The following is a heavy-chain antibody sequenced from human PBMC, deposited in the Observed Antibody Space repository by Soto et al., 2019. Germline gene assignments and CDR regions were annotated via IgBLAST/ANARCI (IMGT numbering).Heavy chain of an antibody. CDR3: ARVSATGTRWFGP. CDR2: PSYRGTT. D-gene: IGHD6-13*01. J-gene: IGHJ5*02. CDR1: GGSFNSGAYY. V-gene: IGHV4-31*03. Sequence: PSETLSLTCTVSGGSFNSGAYYWGWIRRHPGKGLEWIGYPSYRGTTYYSPSLKSRLTMSLDTSKNQFSLKLNSVTAADTAVYYCARVSATGTRWFGPWGQGTLVTVSS.